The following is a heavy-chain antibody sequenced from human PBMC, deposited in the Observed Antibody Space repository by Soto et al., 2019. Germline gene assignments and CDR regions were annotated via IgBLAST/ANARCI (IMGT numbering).Heavy chain of an antibody. Sequence: QVKLQESGPGLVKPSETLSLTCSVSGGSITSYFWNWIRQAPGKGLEWIGFFFFSGTTSYNPSLKSRVTISVDTSKNQFSLGLTSVTAADTAVYYCARGQTTWPPGDYWGQGTLVTVSS. CDR3: ARGQTTWPPGDY. CDR1: GGSITSYF. CDR2: FFFSGTT. J-gene: IGHJ4*02. V-gene: IGHV4-59*01. D-gene: IGHD4-17*01.